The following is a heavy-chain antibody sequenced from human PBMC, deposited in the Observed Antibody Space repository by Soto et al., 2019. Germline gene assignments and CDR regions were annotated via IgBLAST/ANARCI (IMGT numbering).Heavy chain of an antibody. CDR1: GFTFSSYA. Sequence: PGGSLRLSCAASGFTFSSYAMTWVRRAPGKGLEWVSAISGTGGSTYYADSVKGRFTISRDNSKNTLYLQMNSLRAEDTAVYYCAKDVYCSSSSCYFDYWGQGTLVTVSS. D-gene: IGHD2-2*01. CDR3: AKDVYCSSSSCYFDY. V-gene: IGHV3-23*01. CDR2: ISGTGGST. J-gene: IGHJ4*02.